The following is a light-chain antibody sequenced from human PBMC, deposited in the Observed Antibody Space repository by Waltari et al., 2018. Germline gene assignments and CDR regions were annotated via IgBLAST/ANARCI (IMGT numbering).Light chain of an antibody. CDR3: QQYGSSPIA. CDR2: GAS. J-gene: IGKJ3*01. V-gene: IGKV3-20*01. CDR1: QSVSSSY. Sequence: IVLTQSPGTLSLSPGEGATLACRASQSVSSSYLAWYQRKPGQAPRLLIYGASSRATGIPDRFSGSGSGTDFTLTISRLEPEDFAVYYCQQYGSSPIAFGPGTKVDIK.